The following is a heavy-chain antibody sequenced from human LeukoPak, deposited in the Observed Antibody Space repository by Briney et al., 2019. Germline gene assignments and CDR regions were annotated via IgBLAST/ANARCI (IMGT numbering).Heavy chain of an antibody. CDR1: GGSISSYY. V-gene: IGHV4-4*09. Sequence: PSETLSLTCTVSGGSISSYYWSWIRQPPGKGLEWIGYIYTSGSTNYNPPLKSRVTISVDTSKNQFSLKLSSVTAADTAVYYCASRPGYCSGGSCYSPWYFDLWGRGTLVTVSS. J-gene: IGHJ2*01. D-gene: IGHD2-15*01. CDR3: ASRPGYCSGGSCYSPWYFDL. CDR2: IYTSGST.